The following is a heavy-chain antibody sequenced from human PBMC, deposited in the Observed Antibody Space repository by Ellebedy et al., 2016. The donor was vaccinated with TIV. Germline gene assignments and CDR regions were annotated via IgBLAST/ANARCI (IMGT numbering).Heavy chain of an antibody. CDR1: AGTFSSDA. J-gene: IGHJ4*02. V-gene: IGHV1-69*04. Sequence: AASVKVSCKASAGTFSSDAISWVRQAPGQGLEWMGRIIPILGIANYAQKFQGRVTITADKSTCTAYMELSSLRSEETAVYYCARGEVGAMKDWGQGTLVTVSS. CDR3: ARGEVGAMKD. CDR2: IIPILGIA. D-gene: IGHD1-26*01.